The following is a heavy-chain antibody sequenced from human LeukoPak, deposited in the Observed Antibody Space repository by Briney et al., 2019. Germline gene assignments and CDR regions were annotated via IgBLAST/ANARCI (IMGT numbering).Heavy chain of an antibody. CDR1: GYSFTSNY. J-gene: IGHJ4*02. Sequence: ASVKVSCKASGYSFTSNYIHWVRQAPGQGLEWMGMIYPRDGSTSYAQKFQGRVTVTRDTSTSTVHMELSGLGSEDTAVYYCARDQEAFDYLGQGTLVTVSS. CDR2: IYPRDGST. V-gene: IGHV1-46*01. CDR3: ARDQEAFDY.